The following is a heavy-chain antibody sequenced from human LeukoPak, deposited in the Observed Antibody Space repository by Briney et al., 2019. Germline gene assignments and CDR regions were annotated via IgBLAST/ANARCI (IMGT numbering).Heavy chain of an antibody. D-gene: IGHD2-15*01. CDR1: GFTSISYA. CDR3: ARDREVAAIGYYYYYGMDV. Sequence: VQPGRSLRLSCAASGFTSISYAMHWVRQAPGKGLEWVAVISFDGSNKQYADSVKGRFTISRDNSKNTLFLQMNSLRGEDTAVYYCARDREVAAIGYYYYYGMDVWGQGTTVTVSS. CDR2: ISFDGSNK. J-gene: IGHJ6*02. V-gene: IGHV3-30-3*01.